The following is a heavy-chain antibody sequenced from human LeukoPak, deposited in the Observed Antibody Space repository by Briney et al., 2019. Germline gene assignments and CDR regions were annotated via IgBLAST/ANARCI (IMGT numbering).Heavy chain of an antibody. J-gene: IGHJ6*02. D-gene: IGHD2-15*01. CDR2: INSDGSST. V-gene: IGHV3-74*01. Sequence: PGGSMRLSCAASGFTFSSYWMHWVRQAPGKGLVWVSRINSDGSSTSYADSVKGRFTISRDNAKNTLYLQMNSLRAEDTAVYYCASVSGDYYYGMDVWGQGTTVTVSS. CDR3: ASVSGDYYYGMDV. CDR1: GFTFSSYW.